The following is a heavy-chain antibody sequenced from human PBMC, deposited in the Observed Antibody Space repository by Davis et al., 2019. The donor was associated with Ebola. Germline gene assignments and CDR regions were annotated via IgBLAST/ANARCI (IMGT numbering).Heavy chain of an antibody. Sequence: GESLKISCAASGFTFDTYDMNWVRQAPGKGLEWVASISNSGAHKNYADSLQGRFTVARDNAKNALYLQMNSLRAEDTAVYYCARDGTGWYPGDYWGQGTLVTVSS. D-gene: IGHD6-19*01. J-gene: IGHJ4*02. CDR2: ISNSGAHK. CDR3: ARDGTGWYPGDY. V-gene: IGHV3-21*01. CDR1: GFTFDTYD.